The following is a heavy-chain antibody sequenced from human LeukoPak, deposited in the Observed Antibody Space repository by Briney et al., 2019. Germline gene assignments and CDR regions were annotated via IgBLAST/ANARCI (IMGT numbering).Heavy chain of an antibody. D-gene: IGHD3-3*01. J-gene: IGHJ6*03. CDR1: GYTFTSYG. CDR3: ARVASCITIFGVVIYPACYYYYYMDV. V-gene: IGHV1-18*01. Sequence: ASVKVSCKASGYTFTSYGISWVRQAPGQGLEWMGWISAYNGNTNYAQKLQGRVTMTTDTSTSTAYMELRSLRSDDTAVYYCARVASCITIFGVVIYPACYYYYYMDVWGKGTTVTVSS. CDR2: ISAYNGNT.